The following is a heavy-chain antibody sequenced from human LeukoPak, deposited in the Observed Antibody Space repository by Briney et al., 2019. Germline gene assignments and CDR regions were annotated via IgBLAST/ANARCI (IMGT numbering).Heavy chain of an antibody. CDR2: IYPGDSDT. CDR1: GFNSTSYW. CDR3: ARGSYYYGSGSYAYYGMDV. V-gene: IGHV5-51*01. J-gene: IGHJ6*04. D-gene: IGHD3-10*01. Sequence: GGALEISCKGSGFNSTSYWIGWVRQMPGKGLEWMGIIYPGDSDTRYGPSFQGQVTISADKSISTAYLQWSSLKASDTAMYYCARGSYYYGSGSYAYYGMDVWGKGTTVTVSS.